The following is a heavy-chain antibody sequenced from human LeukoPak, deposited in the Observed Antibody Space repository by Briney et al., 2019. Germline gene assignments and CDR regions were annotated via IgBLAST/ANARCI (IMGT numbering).Heavy chain of an antibody. CDR3: ARDFRGWDTAMV. CDR2: ISAYNGNT. CDR1: GYNFQSYG. V-gene: IGHV1-18*01. Sequence: GASVKVSCKASGYNFQSYGISWVRQAPGQGLEWMGWISAYNGNTNYAQKLQGRVTMTTDTSTSTAYMELRSLRSDDTAVYYCARDFRGWDTAMVWGQGTLVTVSS. J-gene: IGHJ4*02. D-gene: IGHD5-18*01.